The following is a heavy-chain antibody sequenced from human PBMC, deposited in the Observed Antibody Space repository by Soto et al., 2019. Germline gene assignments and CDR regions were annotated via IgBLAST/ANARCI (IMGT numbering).Heavy chain of an antibody. CDR1: GGSVSSSQW. J-gene: IGHJ6*02. V-gene: IGHV4-4*02. CDR3: GRTKDYFYGVDV. CDR2: IYHNERT. Sequence: QVQLQESGPGLVKPSGTLSLTCAVSGGSVSSSQWWSWVRQPPGKGLEWIGEIYHNERTNHNPSLTSRLTMALARSKNQVSLKLSSVTAADTATYYCGRTKDYFYGVDVWGQWTKVTVSS.